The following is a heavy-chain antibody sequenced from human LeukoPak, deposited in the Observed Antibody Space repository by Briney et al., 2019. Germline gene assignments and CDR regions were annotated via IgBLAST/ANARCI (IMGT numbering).Heavy chain of an antibody. CDR1: GGSISSYY. Sequence: SETLSLTCTVSGGSISSYYWSWIRQPPGKGLEWIGYIYYSGSTNYNPSLKSRVTISVDTSKNQFSLKLSSVTAADTAVYYCARQGYGHFDYWGQGTLVTVSS. J-gene: IGHJ4*02. CDR3: ARQGYGHFDY. V-gene: IGHV4-59*01. CDR2: IYYSGST. D-gene: IGHD1-1*01.